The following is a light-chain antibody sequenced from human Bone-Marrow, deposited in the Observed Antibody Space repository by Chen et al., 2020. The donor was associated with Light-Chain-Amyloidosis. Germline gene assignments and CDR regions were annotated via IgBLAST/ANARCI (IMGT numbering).Light chain of an antibody. V-gene: IGLV3-21*02. CDR3: QVWDRSSDRPV. CDR2: DDS. Sequence: SYVLPQPSSVSVAPGQKATIACGGNNIGSTSVHWYQQTQGQAPLLVVYDDSDRPSGIPERLSGSNSGNTATLTISRVEAGDEADYYCQVWDRSSDRPVFGGGTKLTVL. J-gene: IGLJ3*02. CDR1: NIGSTS.